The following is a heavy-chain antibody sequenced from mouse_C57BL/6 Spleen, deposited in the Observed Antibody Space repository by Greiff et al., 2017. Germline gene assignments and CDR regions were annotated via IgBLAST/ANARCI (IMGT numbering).Heavy chain of an antibody. D-gene: IGHD1-1*01. CDR1: GYSFTGYY. J-gene: IGHJ2*01. CDR2: INPSTGGT. Sequence: VQLQQSGPELVKPGASVKISCKASGYSFTGYYMHWVKQSSEKSLEWIGEINPSTGGTSYNQKFKGKATLTVDKSSSTAYMQLKSLTSEDSAVYYCARVYYGSSYGYWGQGTTRTVSS. CDR3: ARVYYGSSYGY. V-gene: IGHV1-43*01.